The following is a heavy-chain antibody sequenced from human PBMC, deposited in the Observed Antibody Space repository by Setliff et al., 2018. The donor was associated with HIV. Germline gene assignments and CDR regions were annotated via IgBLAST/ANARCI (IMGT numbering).Heavy chain of an antibody. D-gene: IGHD3-16*01. CDR2: MYYTGST. V-gene: IGHV4-39*02. CDR1: GGSTDSGSYY. J-gene: IGHJ2*01. CDR3: ARDGGSSGWYF. Sequence: PLETLSLTCTVSGGSTDSGSYYWAWIRQPPGKGLEWIGSMYYTGSTYYNPSLKSRVTISIDTSKNQFSLKLNSVTAADTAMYYCARDGGSSGWYF.